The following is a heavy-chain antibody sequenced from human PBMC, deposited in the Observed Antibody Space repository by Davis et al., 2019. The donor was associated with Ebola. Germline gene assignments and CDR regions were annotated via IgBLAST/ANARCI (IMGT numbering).Heavy chain of an antibody. CDR3: ARAQFPTTSDH. CDR1: GYTFTSYY. CDR2: INPSGGST. D-gene: IGHD1-1*01. J-gene: IGHJ4*02. V-gene: IGHV1-46*01. Sequence: ASVKVFCKASGYTFTSYYMHWVRQAPGQGLEWMGIINPSGGSTSYAQKFQGRVTMTRDTSTSTVYMELSSLRSEDTAVYYCARAQFPTTSDHWGQGTLVTVSS.